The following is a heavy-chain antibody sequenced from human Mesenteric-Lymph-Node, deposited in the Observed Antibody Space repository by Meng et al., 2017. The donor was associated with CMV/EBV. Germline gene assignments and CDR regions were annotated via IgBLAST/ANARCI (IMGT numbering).Heavy chain of an antibody. CDR1: GDSISSFYY. J-gene: IGHJ5*02. CDR3: ARPFPSWQSPRLDPFGA. CDR2: VHYTGST. D-gene: IGHD6-19*01. V-gene: IGHV4-39*01. Sequence: QRQRRESGPGPVKPSATLSPTCTVSGDSISSFYYWGWIRQPPGRGLEWIGSVHYTGSTYYSPSLKSRVTVSVDTSKNQFSLRLTSVTAADTAVYYCARPFPSWQSPRLDPFGAWGQGTLVTVSS.